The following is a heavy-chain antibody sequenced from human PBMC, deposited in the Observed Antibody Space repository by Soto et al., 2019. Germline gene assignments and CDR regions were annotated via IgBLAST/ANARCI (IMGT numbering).Heavy chain of an antibody. Sequence: SETLSLTCTVSGGSISSGDYYWSWIRQPPGKGLEWIGYIYYSGSTYYNPSLKSRVTISVDTSKNQFSLKLSSVTAADTAVYYCARAQISGYDLYYFDYWGQGTLVTVSS. D-gene: IGHD5-12*01. CDR3: ARAQISGYDLYYFDY. V-gene: IGHV4-30-4*01. CDR1: GGSISSGDYY. CDR2: IYYSGST. J-gene: IGHJ4*02.